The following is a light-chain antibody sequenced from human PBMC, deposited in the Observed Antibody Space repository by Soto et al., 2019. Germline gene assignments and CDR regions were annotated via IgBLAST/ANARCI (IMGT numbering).Light chain of an antibody. J-gene: IGKJ2*01. V-gene: IGKV1-39*01. CDR1: QNINSH. CDR3: QQSHITTLFT. CDR2: AAS. Sequence: DIQMTQSPSSLSASIGDRVTITCRASQNINSHLNWYQQKPGKAPKVVIYAASGLQSGVPSRFSGSGSGTEFTLTISSLEPEDFATYYCQQSHITTLFTFGKGTKLEIK.